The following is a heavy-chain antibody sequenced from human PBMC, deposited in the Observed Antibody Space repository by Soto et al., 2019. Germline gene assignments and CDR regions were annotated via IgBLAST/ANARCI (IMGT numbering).Heavy chain of an antibody. CDR1: GASISSGGYY. J-gene: IGHJ5*02. CDR3: ARDPSP. Sequence: QVQLQESGPGLVKPSQTLSLTCTVSGASISSGGYYWGWIRQHPGKGLEWIGYIYYSGSTYYNPCLKSRVAISVDTSKNQFSLKLSSVTAADTAVYYWARDPSPWGQGTLVTVSS. CDR2: IYYSGST. V-gene: IGHV4-31*03.